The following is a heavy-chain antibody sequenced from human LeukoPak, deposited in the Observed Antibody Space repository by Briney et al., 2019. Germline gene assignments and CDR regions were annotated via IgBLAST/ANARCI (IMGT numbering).Heavy chain of an antibody. J-gene: IGHJ4*02. CDR2: FDPEDGET. V-gene: IGHV1-24*01. CDR3: ATRYSSSWYMNGIYFDY. D-gene: IGHD6-13*01. Sequence: ASVKVSCKVSGYTLTELYMHWVRQAPGKGLEWMGGFDPEDGETIYAQKFQGRVTMTEDTSTDTAYMELSSLRSEDTAVYYCATRYSSSWYMNGIYFDYWGQGTLVTVSS. CDR1: GYTLTELY.